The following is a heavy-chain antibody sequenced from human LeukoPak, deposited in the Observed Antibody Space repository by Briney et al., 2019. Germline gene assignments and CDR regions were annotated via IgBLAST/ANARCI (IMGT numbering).Heavy chain of an antibody. V-gene: IGHV1-18*01. J-gene: IGHJ6*03. CDR1: GYRFLSYG. CDR2: ISAYNAKT. Sequence: ASVKVSXKASGYRFLSYGISWVRQVPGRGLEWLGWISAYNAKTSYSQNLQGRVTMTTDTSTSTAYMELRSLRSDDTAVYFCARSSGSSEPRYYYYMDVWGTGTTVIISS. D-gene: IGHD1-26*01. CDR3: ARSSGSSEPRYYYYMDV.